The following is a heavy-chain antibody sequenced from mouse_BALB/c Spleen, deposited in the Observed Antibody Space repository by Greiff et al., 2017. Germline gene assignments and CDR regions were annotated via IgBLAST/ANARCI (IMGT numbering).Heavy chain of an antibody. D-gene: IGHD5-5*01. V-gene: IGHV5-17*02. CDR1: GFTFSSFG. CDR2: ISSGSSTI. CDR3: ARGDYLFAY. J-gene: IGHJ3*01. Sequence: DVHLVESGGGLVQPGGSRKLSCAASGFTFSSFGMHWVRQAPEKGLEWVAYISSGSSTIYYADTVKGRFTISRDNPKNTLFLQMTSLRSEDTAMYYCARGDYLFAYWGQGTLVTVSA.